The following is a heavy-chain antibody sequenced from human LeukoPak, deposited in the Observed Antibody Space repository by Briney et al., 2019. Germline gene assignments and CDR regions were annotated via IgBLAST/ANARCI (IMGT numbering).Heavy chain of an antibody. J-gene: IGHJ4*02. CDR3: ARENDFWSGYSPFDY. Sequence: GGSLRLSCVASGFTFSSYWMNWVRQAPRKGLEWVANIKQDGSEKYYVDSVKGRFTISRDNAKNSLYLQMNSLRAEDTAVYYCARENDFWSGYSPFDYWGQGTLVTVSS. CDR2: IKQDGSEK. CDR1: GFTFSSYW. D-gene: IGHD3-3*01. V-gene: IGHV3-7*01.